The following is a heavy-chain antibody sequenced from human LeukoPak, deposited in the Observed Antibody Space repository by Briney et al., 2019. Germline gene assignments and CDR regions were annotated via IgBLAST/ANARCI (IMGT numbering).Heavy chain of an antibody. CDR2: ISLTGLT. CDR1: GGSISNTNW. Sequence: SETLSLTCGVSGGSISNTNWWSWVRQPPGQGLEWIGEISLTGLTHYNPSLESRVTVSLDKSKNQLSLNRTSVTAADTAVYYCSRESGAFCPFGYWGQGTLVIVPP. CDR3: SRESGAFCPFGY. J-gene: IGHJ4*02. V-gene: IGHV4-4*02. D-gene: IGHD1-26*01.